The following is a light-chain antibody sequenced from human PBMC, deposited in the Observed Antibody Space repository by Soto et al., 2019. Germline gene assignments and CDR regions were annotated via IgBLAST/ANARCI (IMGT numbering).Light chain of an antibody. Sequence: EIVMTQSPATLSVSPGERVTLSCRASQSININLAWYQQRPGQAPRVLIYGASSRASGIPDRFSGSGSGTDFPRTISRLEHDDFAFYYCQQYHNWPPLTFGGGTRVEIK. CDR3: QQYHNWPPLT. CDR2: GAS. CDR1: QSININ. J-gene: IGKJ4*01. V-gene: IGKV3D-15*01.